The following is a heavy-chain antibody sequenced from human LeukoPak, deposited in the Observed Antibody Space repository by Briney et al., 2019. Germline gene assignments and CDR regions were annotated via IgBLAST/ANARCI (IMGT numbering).Heavy chain of an antibody. CDR3: VKDLYKGDTSTWYYFDY. Sequence: PGGSLRLSCAASGFTFSSYAMHWVRQAPGKGPEYVSLINTSGDKTYYADSVKGRFTISRDNSKNTVSLQMSSLRAEDTAMYYCVKDLYKGDTSTWYYFDYWGQGTMVTVS. D-gene: IGHD6-13*01. CDR2: INTSGDKT. V-gene: IGHV3-64D*06. CDR1: GFTFSSYA. J-gene: IGHJ4*03.